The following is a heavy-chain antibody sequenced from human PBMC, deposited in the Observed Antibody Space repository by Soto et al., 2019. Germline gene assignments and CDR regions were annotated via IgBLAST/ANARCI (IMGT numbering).Heavy chain of an antibody. CDR1: GFTVSSNY. J-gene: IGHJ4*02. V-gene: IGHV3-66*01. D-gene: IGHD4-17*01. CDR3: AITYYGDPMFDY. Sequence: GSLRLSCAASGFTVSSNYMSWVRQAPGKGLEWVSVIYSGGSTYYADSVKGRFTISRDNSKNTLYLQMNSLRAEDTAVYYCAITYYGDPMFDYWGQGTLVTVSS. CDR2: IYSGGST.